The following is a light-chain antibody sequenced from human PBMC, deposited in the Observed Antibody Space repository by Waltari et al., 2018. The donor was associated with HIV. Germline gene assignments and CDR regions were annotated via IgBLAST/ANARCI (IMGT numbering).Light chain of an antibody. CDR1: IIDRKR. CDR3: QVWDSSSDHVL. Sequence: FLLTPPPSVSAAPGNTARIPCWGNIIDRKRVHCYQQKPGQAPALVIYYDSDRPSGIPERFSGSNSGDTATLTISRVGDGDEADYYCQVWDSSSDHVLFGGGTKLTVL. J-gene: IGLJ3*02. CDR2: YDS. V-gene: IGLV3-21*04.